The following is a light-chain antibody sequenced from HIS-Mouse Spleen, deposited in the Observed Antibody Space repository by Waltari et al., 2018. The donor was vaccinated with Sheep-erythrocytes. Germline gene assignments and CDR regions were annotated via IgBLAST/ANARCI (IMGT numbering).Light chain of an antibody. CDR3: CSYAGSYNHV. CDR1: RSDFCGSDY. J-gene: IGLJ1*01. CDR2: DVS. V-gene: IGLV2-11*01. Sequence: QSALTQPRPVSGSPGQSVPISCPGTRSDFCGSDYFSWYQQHPGKAPKLMIYDVSKRPSGVPDRFSGSKSGNTASLTISGLQAEDEADYYCCSYAGSYNHVFATGTKVTVL.